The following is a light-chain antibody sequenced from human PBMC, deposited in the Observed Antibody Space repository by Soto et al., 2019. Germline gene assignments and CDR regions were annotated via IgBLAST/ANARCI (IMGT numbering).Light chain of an antibody. CDR2: RAS. CDR1: RRITSW. J-gene: IGKJ4*02. CDR3: QQYNSYPLT. Sequence: DIQMTQPPSTLSASVGDRVTITCRASRRITSWLAWYQQKPGKAPKLLFYRASSLESGVPSRFSGSEAGTEFTIRISSLQPDDFATYYCQQYNSYPLTFGGGPKVEIK. V-gene: IGKV1-5*03.